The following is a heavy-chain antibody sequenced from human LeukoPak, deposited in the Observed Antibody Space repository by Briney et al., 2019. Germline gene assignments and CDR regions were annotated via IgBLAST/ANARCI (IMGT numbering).Heavy chain of an antibody. CDR1: GFTFDDYA. J-gene: IGHJ3*02. CDR2: ISWNSGSI. Sequence: GGSLRLSCAASGFTFDDYAMHWVRQAPGKGLEWVSGISWNSGSIGYADSVKGRFTISRDNAKNSLYLQMNSLRAEDMALYYCAKDRGASIAAAGRAAFDIWGQGTMVTVSS. V-gene: IGHV3-9*03. CDR3: AKDRGASIAAAGRAAFDI. D-gene: IGHD6-13*01.